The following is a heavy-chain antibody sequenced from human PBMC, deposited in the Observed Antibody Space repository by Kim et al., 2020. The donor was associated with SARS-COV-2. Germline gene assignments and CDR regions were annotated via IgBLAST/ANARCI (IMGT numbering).Heavy chain of an antibody. V-gene: IGHV3-11*06. CDR3: ARDQIPLTYSSDWYKYFGY. J-gene: IGHJ4*02. D-gene: IGHD6-19*01. Sequence: GRFTISRDNAKNSLYLQMNSRRAEDTAVYYCARDQIPLTYSSDWYKYFGYWGQGTLVTVSS.